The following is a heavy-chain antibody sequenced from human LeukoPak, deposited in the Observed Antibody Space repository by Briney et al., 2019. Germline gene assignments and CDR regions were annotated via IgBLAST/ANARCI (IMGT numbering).Heavy chain of an antibody. V-gene: IGHV4-34*01. CDR2: INHSGST. Sequence: SETLSLTCAVYGGSFSGYYWSWIRQPPGKGLEWIGEINHSGSTNYNPSLKSRVTISVDTSKNQFSLKLSSVTAADTAVYYCARARYDSSGYYYYYYYYYMDVWGKGTTVTVSS. CDR1: GGSFSGYY. D-gene: IGHD3-22*01. CDR3: ARARYDSSGYYYYYYYYYMDV. J-gene: IGHJ6*03.